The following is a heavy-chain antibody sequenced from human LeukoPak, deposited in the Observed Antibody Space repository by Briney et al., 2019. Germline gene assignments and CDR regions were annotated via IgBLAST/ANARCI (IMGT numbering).Heavy chain of an antibody. V-gene: IGHV1-69*06. CDR2: IIPIFGTA. Sequence: SVKVSCKASGGTFSSYAISWVRQAPGQGLGWMGGIIPIFGTANYAQKFQGRVTITADKSTSTAYMELSSLRSEDTAVYYCARVKTQGLGGSFSASLFDYWGQGTLVTVSS. J-gene: IGHJ4*02. D-gene: IGHD1-26*01. CDR1: GGTFSSYA. CDR3: ARVKTQGLGGSFSASLFDY.